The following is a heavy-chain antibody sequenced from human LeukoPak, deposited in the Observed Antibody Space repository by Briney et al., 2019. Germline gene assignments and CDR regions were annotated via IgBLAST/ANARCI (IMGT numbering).Heavy chain of an antibody. J-gene: IGHJ4*02. CDR3: ARSQNSKLWFGEFGYYFDY. CDR2: ISSSGSTI. D-gene: IGHD3-10*01. V-gene: IGHV3-48*03. CDR1: GFTFSSYE. Sequence: GGSLRLSCAASGFTFSSYEMNWVRQAPGKGLEWVSYISSSGSTIYYADSVKGRFTISRDNAKNSLYLQMNSLRAEDTAVYYCARSQNSKLWFGEFGYYFDYWGQGTLVTVSS.